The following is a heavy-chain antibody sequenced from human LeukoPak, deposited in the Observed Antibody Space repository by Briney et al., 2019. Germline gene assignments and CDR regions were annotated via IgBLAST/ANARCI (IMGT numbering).Heavy chain of an antibody. CDR3: ARGGSSSWAYNFDY. D-gene: IGHD6-13*01. CDR2: IYYSGST. CDR1: GGSISRYY. J-gene: IGHJ4*02. V-gene: IGHV4-59*01. Sequence: SETLSLTCIVSGGSISRYYWSWIRQPPGKGLEWIGYIYYSGSTNYNPSLKSRVTISVETSKNQFSLELSSVTAADTAVYYCARGGSSSWAYNFDYWGQGTLVTVSS.